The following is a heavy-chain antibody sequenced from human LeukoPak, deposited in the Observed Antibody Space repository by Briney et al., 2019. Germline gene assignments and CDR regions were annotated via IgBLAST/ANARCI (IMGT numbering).Heavy chain of an antibody. J-gene: IGHJ4*02. CDR3: AHTGGATIFDY. D-gene: IGHD1-26*01. Sequence: SGPTLMNPTQPLTLTCTFSGFSFSTSGVGVGWIRQPPGKALEWLALIYWDDDKRYSPSLKSRLTITKDTSKNQVVLTMTNMDPVDTATYYCAHTGGATIFDYWGQGTLVTVSS. V-gene: IGHV2-5*02. CDR2: IYWDDDK. CDR1: GFSFSTSGVG.